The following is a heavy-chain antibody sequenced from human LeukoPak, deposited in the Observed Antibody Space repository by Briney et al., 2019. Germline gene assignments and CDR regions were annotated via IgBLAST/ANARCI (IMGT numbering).Heavy chain of an antibody. D-gene: IGHD5-18*01. Sequence: LEWIGEINHSGSTNYNPSLKSRVTISVDTSKNQFSLKLSSVTAADTAVYYCARLVYGYGYEYWGQGTLVTVSS. CDR2: INHSGST. J-gene: IGHJ4*02. V-gene: IGHV4-34*01. CDR3: ARLVYGYGYEY.